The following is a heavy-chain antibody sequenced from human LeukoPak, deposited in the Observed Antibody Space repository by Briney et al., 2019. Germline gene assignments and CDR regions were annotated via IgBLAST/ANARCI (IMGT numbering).Heavy chain of an antibody. D-gene: IGHD4-17*01. CDR2: IYPGDSDT. CDR1: GYSFTSYW. Sequence: GESLKISCKGSGYSFTSYWIGWVRQMPGKSLEWMGIIYPGDSDTRYSPSFQGQVTISADKSISTAYLQWSSLKASDTAMYYCARQTHDYGDYENWFDPWGQGTLVTVSS. CDR3: ARQTHDYGDYENWFDP. J-gene: IGHJ5*02. V-gene: IGHV5-51*01.